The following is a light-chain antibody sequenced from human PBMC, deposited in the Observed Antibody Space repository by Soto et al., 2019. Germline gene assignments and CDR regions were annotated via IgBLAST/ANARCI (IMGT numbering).Light chain of an antibody. J-gene: IGKJ4*01. Sequence: EIVLTQFPAPLSVSPGETVTLSCRASQSVSSYLAWYQQKPGQAPRLLIYGPSKKACGVPDRFGGSGSGTEFTRTISSLQSEDSAVYDCQQYDNWPPRLTFGGGTKVEIK. CDR2: GPS. CDR3: QQYDNWPPRLT. CDR1: QSVSSY. V-gene: IGKV3D-15*01.